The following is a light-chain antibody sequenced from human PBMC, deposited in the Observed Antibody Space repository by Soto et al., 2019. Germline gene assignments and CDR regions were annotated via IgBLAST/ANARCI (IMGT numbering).Light chain of an antibody. Sequence: DIQLTQSPSFLSASVGDRVTVTCRSSQDISSYLAWYQQKPGKAPKVLIYGASTLQSGVPRRFGGSGSGTAFTLTITSLQPEDFATYFCQQSNSYSSFGQGTKVDIK. CDR1: QDISSY. CDR2: GAS. CDR3: QQSNSYSS. V-gene: IGKV1-9*01. J-gene: IGKJ2*01.